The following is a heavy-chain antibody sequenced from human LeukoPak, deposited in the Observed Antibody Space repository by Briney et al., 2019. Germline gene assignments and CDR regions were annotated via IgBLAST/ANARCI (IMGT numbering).Heavy chain of an antibody. CDR1: GGSFSGYY. D-gene: IGHD3-3*02. V-gene: IGHV4-34*01. Sequence: SETLSLTCAVYGGSFSGYYWSWIRQPPGKGLEWIGEINHSGSTNYNPSLKSRVTISVDTSKNQFSLKLSSVTAADTAVYYCARHFLSNYFDYWGQGTLVTVSS. CDR2: INHSGST. J-gene: IGHJ4*02. CDR3: ARHFLSNYFDY.